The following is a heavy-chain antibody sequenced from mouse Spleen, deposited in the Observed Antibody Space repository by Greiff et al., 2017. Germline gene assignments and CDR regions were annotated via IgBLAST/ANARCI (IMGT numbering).Heavy chain of an antibody. CDR2: ISSGGST. Sequence: EVKVVESGGGLVKPGGSLKLPCAASGFTFSSYAMSWVRQTPEKRLEWVASISSGGSTYYPDSVKGRLTISSDNARHILYMQKRSLRSEDTSMYYCARGQTIITTGSVDYWGKGTSDTVSS. V-gene: IGHV5-6-5*01. CDR3: ARGQTIITTGSVDY. CDR1: GFTFSSYA. J-gene: IGHJ4*01. D-gene: IGHD1-1*01.